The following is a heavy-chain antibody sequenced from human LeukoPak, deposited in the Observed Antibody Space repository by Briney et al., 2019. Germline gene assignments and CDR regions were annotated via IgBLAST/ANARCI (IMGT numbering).Heavy chain of an antibody. V-gene: IGHV3-74*01. CDR1: GFTFSSYW. D-gene: IGHD3-10*01. CDR3: AREGLDSGSHFSAWFDP. J-gene: IGHJ5*02. Sequence: PGGSLRLSCAASGFTFSSYWMHWVRQAPGKGLVWVSRIKSDGSSTSYADSVKGRFSISRDNSKNTLSLEMNSLRPEDTAVYYCAREGLDSGSHFSAWFDPWGQGTLVTVSS. CDR2: IKSDGSST.